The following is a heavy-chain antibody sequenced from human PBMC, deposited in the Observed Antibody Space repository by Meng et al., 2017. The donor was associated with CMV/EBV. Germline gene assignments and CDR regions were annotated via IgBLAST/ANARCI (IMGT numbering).Heavy chain of an antibody. CDR3: ARDTPHNAFDP. V-gene: IGHV3-21*01. D-gene: IGHD2-15*01. CDR1: GFIFSSYS. Sequence: GESLKISCAASGFIFSSYSMNWVRQAPGKGLEWVSSISSSSSYIYYEDSVKGRFTVSRDNARNTIYLQMNDLRDEDTALYYCARDTPHNAFDPWGQGTPVTVSS. CDR2: ISSSSSYI. J-gene: IGHJ5*02.